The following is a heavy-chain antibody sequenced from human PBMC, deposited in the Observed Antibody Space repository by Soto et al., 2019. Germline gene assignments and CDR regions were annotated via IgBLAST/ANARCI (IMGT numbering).Heavy chain of an antibody. CDR2: IDGDGSEK. CDR3: ATGPLDY. V-gene: IGHV3-7*03. J-gene: IGHJ4*02. D-gene: IGHD3-10*01. CDR1: GLTFRSYW. Sequence: GGSLRLSCTVTGLTFRSYWMNWVRQAPGGGLEWVADIDGDGSEKTYADSIRGRFTISRNNVKNSLDLQMSNLRVGDTAMYYCATGPLDYWGRGTLVTVSS.